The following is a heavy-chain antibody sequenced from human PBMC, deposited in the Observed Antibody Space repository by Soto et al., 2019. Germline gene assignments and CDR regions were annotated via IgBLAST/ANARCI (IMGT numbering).Heavy chain of an antibody. Sequence: EVQLVESGGGLVKPGGSLILSCAASGFSFSSDSMGWVRQAPGKGLEWVSSISSSGSFMNYADSVKGRFTISRDNAKNSLYLQMSGLKDEDTAVYYCARDPPTGTTLDWADSWGQGTLVTVSS. D-gene: IGHD1-7*01. CDR2: ISSSGSFM. J-gene: IGHJ4*02. V-gene: IGHV3-21*01. CDR1: GFSFSSDS. CDR3: ARDPPTGTTLDWADS.